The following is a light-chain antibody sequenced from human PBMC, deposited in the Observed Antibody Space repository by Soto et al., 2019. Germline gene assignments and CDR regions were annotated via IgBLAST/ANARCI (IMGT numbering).Light chain of an antibody. V-gene: IGLV1-40*01. CDR2: GNS. CDR3: QSYDSSLSASV. Sequence: QSVLTQPPSVSGAPGQRVTISCTGSSSNIGAGYDVHWYQQLPGTAPKLLIYGNSNRPSGVPDRFSGSKSCTSASLAITGLQAEDEADYYCQSYDSSLSASVFGGGTKLTVL. J-gene: IGLJ2*01. CDR1: SSNIGAGYD.